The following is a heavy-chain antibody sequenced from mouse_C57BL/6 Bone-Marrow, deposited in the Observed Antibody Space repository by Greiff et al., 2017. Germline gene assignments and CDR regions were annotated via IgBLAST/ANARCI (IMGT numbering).Heavy chain of an antibody. CDR3: VRDYYDYDERVYYYAMDY. J-gene: IGHJ4*01. D-gene: IGHD2-4*01. V-gene: IGHV1-26*01. CDR1: GYTFTDYY. CDR2: INPNNGGT. Sequence: EVQLQQSGPELVKPGASVKISCKASGYTFTDYYMNWVKQSHGKSLEWIGDINPNNGGTSYNQKFKGKATLTVDKSSSTAYMELRSPTSEDSAVYYCVRDYYDYDERVYYYAMDYWGQGTSVTVSS.